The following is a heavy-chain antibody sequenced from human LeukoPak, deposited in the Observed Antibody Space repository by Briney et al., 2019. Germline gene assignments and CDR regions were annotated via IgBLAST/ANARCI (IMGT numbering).Heavy chain of an antibody. CDR3: ARGWDYDSGGRPTAYVY. V-gene: IGHV1-69*13. CDR2: IIPIFGTA. D-gene: IGHD3-22*01. CDR1: GYTFTSYY. J-gene: IGHJ4*02. Sequence: RASVKVSCKASGYTFTSYYMHWVRQAPGQGLEWMGGIIPIFGTANYAQKFQGKVTIIADESTSTAYMELRSLRSEDTAVYYCARGWDYDSGGRPTAYVYWGQGTLVTVSS.